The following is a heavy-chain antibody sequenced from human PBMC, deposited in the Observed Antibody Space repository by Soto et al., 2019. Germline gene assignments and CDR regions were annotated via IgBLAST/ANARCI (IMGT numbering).Heavy chain of an antibody. Sequence: CVRLTTRLGLEWVGGSIPIFGTANYAQELQGRVTITADESTSTAYMELSSLRSEDTAVYYCARGPYSRGWFLHFAFWGQGSLVPVSS. CDR3: ARGPYSRGWFLHFAF. CDR2: SIPIFGTA. V-gene: IGHV1-69*01. D-gene: IGHD6-19*01. J-gene: IGHJ1*01.